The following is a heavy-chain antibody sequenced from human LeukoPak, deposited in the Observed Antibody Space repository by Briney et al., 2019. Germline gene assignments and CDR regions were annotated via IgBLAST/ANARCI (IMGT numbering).Heavy chain of an antibody. J-gene: IGHJ4*02. CDR2: ISSSSSTI. CDR1: GFTFSDYY. V-gene: IGHV3-48*01. Sequence: PGGSLRLSCAASGFTFSDYYMNWVRQAPGKGLEWVSYISSSSSTIYYADSVKGRFTISRDNAKNSLYLQMNSLRAEDTAVYYCARQNSGYNYWGQGTLVTVSS. D-gene: IGHD5-12*01. CDR3: ARQNSGYNY.